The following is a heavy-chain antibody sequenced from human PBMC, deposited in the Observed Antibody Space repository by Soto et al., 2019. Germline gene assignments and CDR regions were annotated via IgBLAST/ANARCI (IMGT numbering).Heavy chain of an antibody. CDR3: AKDLSSSRPQQGGLDV. Sequence: GESLKISCAASGFTFDDYTMHWVRQAPGKGLEWVSLISWDGGSTYYADSVKGRFTISRDNSKNSLYLQMNSLRTEDTALYYCAKDLSSSRPQQGGLDVWGQGTTVTVSS. CDR2: ISWDGGST. CDR1: GFTFDDYT. V-gene: IGHV3-43*01. J-gene: IGHJ6*02. D-gene: IGHD6-13*01.